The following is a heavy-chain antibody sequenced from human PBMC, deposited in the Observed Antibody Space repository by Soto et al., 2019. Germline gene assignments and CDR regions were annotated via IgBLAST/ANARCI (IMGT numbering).Heavy chain of an antibody. CDR3: ARGAVSIAAHRGIWFDP. CDR1: GYTFTGYY. J-gene: IGHJ5*02. V-gene: IGHV1-2*04. D-gene: IGHD6-6*01. CDR2: INPNSGGT. Sequence: VASVKVSCKVSGYTFTGYYMHWVRQAPGQGLEWMGWINPNSGGTNYAQKFQGWVTMTRDTSISTAYMELSRLRSDDTAVYYCARGAVSIAAHRGIWFDPWGQGTLVTVSS.